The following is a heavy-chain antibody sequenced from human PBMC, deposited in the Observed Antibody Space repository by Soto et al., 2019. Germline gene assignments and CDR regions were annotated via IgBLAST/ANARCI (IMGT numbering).Heavy chain of an antibody. J-gene: IGHJ4*02. CDR1: GGSISSGDYF. Sequence: QVQLQESGPGLVKPSQTLSLTCTVSGGSISSGDYFWSWIRQRPGKGLEWVGYIYHSGSTYYNPSLKSRVTMSVDTSKNQFSLKLSSVTAADTAVYYCARAGGDGYSAFDYWGQGTLVTVSS. D-gene: IGHD3-16*01. CDR3: ARAGGDGYSAFDY. V-gene: IGHV4-30-4*01. CDR2: IYHSGST.